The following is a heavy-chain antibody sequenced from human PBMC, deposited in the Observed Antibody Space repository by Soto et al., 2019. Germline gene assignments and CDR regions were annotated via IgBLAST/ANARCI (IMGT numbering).Heavy chain of an antibody. V-gene: IGHV5-51*01. Sequence: GESLKISCKGSGYSFTSYWIGWVRQMPGKGLEWMGIIYPGDSDTRYSPSFQGQVTISADKSISTAYLQWSSLKASDTAMYYCALAQGDCSGGSCYSPWFDPWGQGTLVTVSS. CDR2: IYPGDSDT. J-gene: IGHJ5*02. CDR1: GYSFTSYW. CDR3: ALAQGDCSGGSCYSPWFDP. D-gene: IGHD2-15*01.